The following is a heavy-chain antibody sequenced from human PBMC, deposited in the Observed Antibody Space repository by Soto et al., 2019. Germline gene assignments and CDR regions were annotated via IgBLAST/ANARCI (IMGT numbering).Heavy chain of an antibody. V-gene: IGHV3-33*01. J-gene: IGHJ4*02. CDR3: ARDYGAAPWDY. D-gene: IGHD3-10*01. CDR2: IWCDGSNE. Sequence: QVQLVESGGGVVQPGRSLRLSCAASGFTFSHYAMHWARQAPGKGLEWVAVIWCDGSNENYADSVRGRFTISRDNPKNTLFLQMNSLRAEDTAVYFCARDYGAAPWDYWGQGALVTVSS. CDR1: GFTFSHYA.